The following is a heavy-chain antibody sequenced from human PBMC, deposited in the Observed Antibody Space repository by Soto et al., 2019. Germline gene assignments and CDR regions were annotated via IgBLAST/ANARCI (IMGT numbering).Heavy chain of an antibody. D-gene: IGHD3-22*01. CDR2: IYYSGST. CDR1: GCSIRSYY. J-gene: IGHJ4*02. CDR3: AGGRYYDSSGYYYAMAYY. V-gene: IGHV4-59*01. Sequence: SETLTLACAVSGCSIRSYYWSWIRQPPGKGLEWIGYIYYSGSTNYNPSLKSRVTISVDTSKNQFSLKLSSVTAADTAVYYCAGGRYYDSSGYYYAMAYYWGQGTLVTVSS.